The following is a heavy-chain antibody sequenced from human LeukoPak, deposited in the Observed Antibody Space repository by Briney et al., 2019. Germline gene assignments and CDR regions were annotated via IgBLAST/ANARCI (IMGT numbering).Heavy chain of an antibody. D-gene: IGHD6-19*01. Sequence: GGSLRLSCAPCGFSFSSYSMNWVRQAPGEGREGVSAISSSISYIYYEDSVKGRFTISRDNAKNSLYLQMNSLRAEDKAVYYWARDSGYSSGWSVRGIDYWGQGTLVTVSS. CDR1: GFSFSSYS. V-gene: IGHV3-21*01. CDR2: ISSSISYI. J-gene: IGHJ4*02. CDR3: ARDSGYSSGWSVRGIDY.